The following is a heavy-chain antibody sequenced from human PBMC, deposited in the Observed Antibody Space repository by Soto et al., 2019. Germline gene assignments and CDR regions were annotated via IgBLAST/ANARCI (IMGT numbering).Heavy chain of an antibody. CDR3: TRDLTIVPATHPRLENYGMDV. J-gene: IGHJ6*02. CDR1: GYSFTSYG. V-gene: IGHV1-18*01. Sequence: QVQLVQSAAEVKKPGASVKVSCKASGYSFTSYGVSWVRRAPGQGLEWMGWISPYNGHIQFVQRVQGRVSMTTDTSTKTAYMELRNLTSDDTAQYYCTRDLTIVPATHPRLENYGMDVWGQGTTVIVSS. CDR2: ISPYNGHI. D-gene: IGHD2-2*01.